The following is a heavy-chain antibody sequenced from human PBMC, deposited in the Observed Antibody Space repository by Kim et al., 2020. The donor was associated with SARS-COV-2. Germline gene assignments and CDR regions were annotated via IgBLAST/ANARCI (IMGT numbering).Heavy chain of an antibody. CDR2: FDPEDGET. CDR3: VCESTSGSYYRFYFDY. D-gene: IGHD3-10*01. CDR1: GYTLTELS. J-gene: IGHJ4*02. Sequence: ASVKVSCKVSGYTLTELSMHWVRQAPGKGLEWMGGFDPEDGETIYAQKVQGRVTMTEDTSTDTAYMELSSLRSEDTAVYYCVCESTSGSYYRFYFDYWGQGTLVTVSS. V-gene: IGHV1-24*01.